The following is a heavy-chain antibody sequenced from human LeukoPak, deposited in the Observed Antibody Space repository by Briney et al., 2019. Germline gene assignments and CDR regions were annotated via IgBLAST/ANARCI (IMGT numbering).Heavy chain of an antibody. J-gene: IGHJ4*02. CDR1: GGSISSYY. Sequence: PSETLSLTSTVSGGSISSYYWSWIRQPPGKGLEWIGYIYYSGSTNYNPSLKSRVTISVDTSKNQCSLKLSSVTAADTAVYYCARHEVDYGDACFDLWGQGTLVTVSS. D-gene: IGHD4-17*01. V-gene: IGHV4-59*08. CDR2: IYYSGST. CDR3: ARHEVDYGDACFDL.